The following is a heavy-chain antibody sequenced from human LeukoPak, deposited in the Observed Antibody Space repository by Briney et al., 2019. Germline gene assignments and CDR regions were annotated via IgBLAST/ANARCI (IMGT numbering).Heavy chain of an antibody. CDR2: IYYSGNT. J-gene: IGHJ4*02. V-gene: IGHV4-61*01. CDR3: ARGSSDWYADY. CDR1: GGSVNSGSYY. Sequence: SETLSLTCTVSGGSVNSGSYYWSWIRQPPGKGLEWIGYIYYSGNTKYNPSLKSRVTISVDTSKKQFSLKVSSVTAADTAVYYCARGSSDWYADYWGQGTLVTVSS. D-gene: IGHD6-19*01.